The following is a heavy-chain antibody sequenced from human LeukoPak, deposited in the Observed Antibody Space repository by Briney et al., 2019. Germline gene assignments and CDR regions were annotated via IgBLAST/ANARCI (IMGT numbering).Heavy chain of an antibody. Sequence: GGSLRLSCAASGFSFSSYGMHWVRQAPGKGLEWVAIIWYDGSNKYYADSVKGRFTISRDNSKNTLFLEMNSLRAEDTAVYYCARGDSYTPLDYWGQGTLVTVSS. CDR1: GFSFSSYG. J-gene: IGHJ4*02. CDR2: IWYDGSNK. D-gene: IGHD3-16*02. CDR3: ARGDSYTPLDY. V-gene: IGHV3-33*01.